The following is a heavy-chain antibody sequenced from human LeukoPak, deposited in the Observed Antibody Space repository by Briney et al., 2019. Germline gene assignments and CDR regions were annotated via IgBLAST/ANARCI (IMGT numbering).Heavy chain of an antibody. D-gene: IGHD2-15*01. Sequence: GGSLRLSCAASGFTFSSYGMHWVRQAPGKGLEWVAVISYDGSNKYYADSVKGRFTISRDNSKNTLYLQMNSLGAEDTAVYYCAKAGRDCSGGSCYSPRDYYYGMDVWGQGTTVTVSS. J-gene: IGHJ6*02. CDR3: AKAGRDCSGGSCYSPRDYYYGMDV. CDR1: GFTFSSYG. CDR2: ISYDGSNK. V-gene: IGHV3-30*18.